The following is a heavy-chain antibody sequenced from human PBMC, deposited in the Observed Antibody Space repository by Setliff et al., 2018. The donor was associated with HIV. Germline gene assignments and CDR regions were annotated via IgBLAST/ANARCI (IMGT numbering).Heavy chain of an antibody. CDR1: GYSVNSDYY. D-gene: IGHD3-10*01. CDR3: ARALRGSGEDS. V-gene: IGHV3-11*01. CDR2: ISTTDKI. Sequence: LSLTCTVSGYSVNSDYYWAWIRQSPGKGLEWISHISTTDKIYYAESVKGRFTISRDNARNSGFLQMNSLRVEDTAVYYCARALRGSGEDSWGQGTLVTVSS. J-gene: IGHJ5*01.